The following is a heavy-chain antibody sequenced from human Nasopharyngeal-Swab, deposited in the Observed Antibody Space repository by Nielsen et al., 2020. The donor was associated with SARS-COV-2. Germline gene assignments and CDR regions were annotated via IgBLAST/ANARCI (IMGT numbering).Heavy chain of an antibody. J-gene: IGHJ4*02. Sequence: ASVKVSCKASGYTFTTSIIYWVRQAPGQRLDWMGWINAGNGNTKYSQKFQGRVTITRDTSASTAYMELSSLRFEDTAVYYCAREITAAGTIFDYWGQGTLVTVSS. CDR1: GYTFTTSI. D-gene: IGHD6-13*01. CDR3: AREITAAGTIFDY. V-gene: IGHV1-3*01. CDR2: INAGNGNT.